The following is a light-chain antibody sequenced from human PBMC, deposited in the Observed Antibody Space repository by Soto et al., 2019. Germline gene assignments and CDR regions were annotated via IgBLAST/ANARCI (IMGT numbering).Light chain of an antibody. J-gene: IGKJ4*01. Sequence: EIVLSQSPGTLALSPGERANLSCMASQSVSSSYLAWYQQKPGQAPRLLIYGASSRATGIPDRFSGSGSGTDFTLTISRLEPEDFAVYYCQQYGTSPITCGGGPKVEIK. CDR2: GAS. CDR1: QSVSSSY. CDR3: QQYGTSPIT. V-gene: IGKV3-20*01.